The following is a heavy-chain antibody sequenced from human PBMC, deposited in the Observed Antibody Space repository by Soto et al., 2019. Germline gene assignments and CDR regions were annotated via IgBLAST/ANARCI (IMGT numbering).Heavy chain of an antibody. D-gene: IGHD3-16*01. J-gene: IGHJ6*02. CDR1: GGSISSGGYS. Sequence: SETLSLTCAVSGGSISSGGYSWSWIRQPPGKGLEWIGYIFSSGTTYYNPSLKSQPTMSLDASQNQFSLKLNSLTDADTAVYFCARVPSPFDYYYAMDVWGQGTTVTVSS. CDR3: ARVPSPFDYYYAMDV. CDR2: IFSSGTT. V-gene: IGHV4-30-2*05.